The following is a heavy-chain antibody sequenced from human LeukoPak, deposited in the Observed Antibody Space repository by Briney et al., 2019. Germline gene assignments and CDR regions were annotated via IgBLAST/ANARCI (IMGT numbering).Heavy chain of an antibody. V-gene: IGHV5-10-1*01. D-gene: IGHD3-10*01. J-gene: IGHJ6*02. Sequence: GESLKISCKGSGYSFTSYWISWVRQMPGKGLEWMGRIDPSDSYTHYSPSFQGHVTISADKSISTAYLQWSSLKASDTAMYYCARREGFGELPTGYYGMDVWGQGATVTVSS. CDR3: ARREGFGELPTGYYGMDV. CDR2: IDPSDSYT. CDR1: GYSFTSYW.